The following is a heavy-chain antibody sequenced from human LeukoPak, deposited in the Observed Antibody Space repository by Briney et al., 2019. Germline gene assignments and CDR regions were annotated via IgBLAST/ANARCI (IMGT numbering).Heavy chain of an antibody. CDR2: ISWNSGST. J-gene: IGHJ4*02. D-gene: IGHD4-23*01. CDR1: GFTFDDYA. CDR3: ARGRPHGNDY. Sequence: GGSLRLSCAASGFTFDDYAMHWVRQAPGKGLEWVSGISWNSGSTTYADSVKGRFSISRDNAKNTLYLQMNSLRVEDTAVYYCARGRPHGNDYWGQGTLVTVSS. V-gene: IGHV3-9*01.